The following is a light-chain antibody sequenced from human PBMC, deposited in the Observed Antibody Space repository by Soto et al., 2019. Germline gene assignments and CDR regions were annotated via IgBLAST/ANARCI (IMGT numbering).Light chain of an antibody. CDR2: EAS. J-gene: IGKJ1*01. CDR3: QQYNDYPWT. CDR1: QSIRSW. V-gene: IGKV1-5*03. Sequence: DIQMTQSPSILSASIGDRVILTCRASQSIRSWLAWYQQKPGKAPKALIYEASSLESGVPSGFSGSGSGTEFTLTISSLQPDDFATYYCQQYNDYPWTFGQGTKVDI.